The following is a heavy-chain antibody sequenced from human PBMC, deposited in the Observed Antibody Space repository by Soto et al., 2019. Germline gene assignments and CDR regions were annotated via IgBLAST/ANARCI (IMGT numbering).Heavy chain of an antibody. Sequence: SVPTLGNPTQTLTLTCTFSGFSLSTSGMRESCIRQPPGNPLEWLPRIDWDDDKFYSTSLKTRLTISKDTSQNQVHLTLTNMDSVETATYYCAWDYDPQGMDVWGQGTTVTVSS. D-gene: IGHD4-17*01. CDR1: GFSLSTSGMR. J-gene: IGHJ6*02. CDR3: AWDYDPQGMDV. V-gene: IGHV2-70*04. CDR2: IDWDDDK.